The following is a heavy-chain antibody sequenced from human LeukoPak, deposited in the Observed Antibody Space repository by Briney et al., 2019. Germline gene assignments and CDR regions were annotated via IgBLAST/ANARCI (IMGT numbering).Heavy chain of an antibody. J-gene: IGHJ4*02. Sequence: GGSLRLSCAASGFTFSSYAMSWVRQAPGKGLEWVSDISGSSGSTYYADSVKGRFTISRDNSKNTLYLQMNSLRAEDTAVYYCAKDLRPSIAARDYFDYWGRGTLVTVSS. CDR3: AKDLRPSIAARDYFDY. CDR2: ISGSSGST. V-gene: IGHV3-23*01. CDR1: GFTFSSYA. D-gene: IGHD6-6*01.